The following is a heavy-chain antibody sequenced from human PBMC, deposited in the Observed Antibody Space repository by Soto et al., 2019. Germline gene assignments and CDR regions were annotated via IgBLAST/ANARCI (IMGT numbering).Heavy chain of an antibody. CDR1: GFTFTSYA. Sequence: EVQLLESGGGLVQPGGSLRLSCAASGFTFTSYAMSWVRQAPGKGLEWVSAISGSGGNTYYADSVKGRFTISRDNSKNTLYLQMNSLRAEDMAIYYCAKGGVVAVVTARFDYWGQGTLVTVSS. J-gene: IGHJ4*02. D-gene: IGHD2-21*02. V-gene: IGHV3-23*01. CDR3: AKGGVVAVVTARFDY. CDR2: ISGSGGNT.